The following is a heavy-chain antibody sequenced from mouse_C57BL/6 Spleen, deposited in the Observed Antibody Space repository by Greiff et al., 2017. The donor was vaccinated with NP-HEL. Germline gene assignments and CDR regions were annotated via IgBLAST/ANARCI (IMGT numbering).Heavy chain of an antibody. CDR1: GYTFTSYW. CDR3: ARNGYYVPYYAMDY. D-gene: IGHD2-3*01. CDR2: IDPSDSET. J-gene: IGHJ4*01. V-gene: IGHV1-52*01. Sequence: QVQLQQPGAELVRPGSSVKLSCKASGYTFTSYWMHWVKQRPIQGLEWIGNIDPSDSETHYNQKFKDKATLTVDKSSSTAYMQLSSLTSEDSAVYYCARNGYYVPYYAMDYWGQGTSVTVSS.